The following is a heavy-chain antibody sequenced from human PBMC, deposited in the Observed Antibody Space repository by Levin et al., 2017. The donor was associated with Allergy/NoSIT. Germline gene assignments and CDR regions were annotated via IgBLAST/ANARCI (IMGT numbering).Heavy chain of an antibody. D-gene: IGHD2-2*01. CDR1: GFSFNEYW. CDR2: INSDGRTT. CDR3: VRDGGRSRTSPLNYNYYGLDV. J-gene: IGHJ6*02. Sequence: LPGGSLRLSCAASGFSFNEYWMHWVRQAPGKGLVWVSRINSDGRTTDYADSVKGRFTISRDNAKNTLFLQMDSLRAEDTAVYYCVRDGGRSRTSPLNYNYYGLDVWGQGTTVTVPS. V-gene: IGHV3-74*01.